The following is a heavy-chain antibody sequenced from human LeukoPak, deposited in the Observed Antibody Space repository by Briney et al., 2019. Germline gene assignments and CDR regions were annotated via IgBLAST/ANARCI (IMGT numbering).Heavy chain of an antibody. V-gene: IGHV4-34*01. Sequence: SETLSLTCAVYGGSFSGYCWSWIRQPPGKGLEWIGEINHSGSTNYNPSLKSRVTISVDTSKNQFSLKLSSVTAADTAVYYCARCGRGYSGYVWTGNNWFDPWGQGTLVTVSS. CDR3: ARCGRGYSGYVWTGNNWFDP. D-gene: IGHD5-12*01. J-gene: IGHJ5*02. CDR1: GGSFSGYC. CDR2: INHSGST.